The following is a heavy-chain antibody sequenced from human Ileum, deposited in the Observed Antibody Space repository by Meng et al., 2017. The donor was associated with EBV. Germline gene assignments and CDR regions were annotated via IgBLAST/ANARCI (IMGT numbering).Heavy chain of an antibody. CDR1: GESTIMNSW. V-gene: IGHV4-4*02. CDR3: ARKFSVVGSTDGRFDP. D-gene: IGHD2-8*01. J-gene: IGHJ5*02. CDR2: IYYNTNT. Sequence: LRAGAPRLGNPSGTLPLTGVVLGESTIMNSWWSWVRQPPGKGLEWIGEIYYNTNTNYTPSLKGRVTMSVDTSQNQFSLTLSSVTAADTAVYFCARKFSVVGSTDGRFDPWGQGTLVTVSS.